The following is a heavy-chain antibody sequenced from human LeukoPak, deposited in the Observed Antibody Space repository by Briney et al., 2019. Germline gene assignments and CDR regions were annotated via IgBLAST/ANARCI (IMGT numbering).Heavy chain of an antibody. D-gene: IGHD2-2*02. V-gene: IGHV1-69*05. CDR1: GGTFSSYA. CDR2: IIPIFGTA. CDR3: ARSHFLGYCSSTSCYRIFDP. Sequence: SVKVSCKASGGTFSSYAISWVRQAPGQGLEWMGGIIPIFGTANYAQKFQGRVTITTDESTSTAYMELSSLRSEDTAVYYCARSHFLGYCSSTSCYRIFDPWGQGTLVTVSS. J-gene: IGHJ5*02.